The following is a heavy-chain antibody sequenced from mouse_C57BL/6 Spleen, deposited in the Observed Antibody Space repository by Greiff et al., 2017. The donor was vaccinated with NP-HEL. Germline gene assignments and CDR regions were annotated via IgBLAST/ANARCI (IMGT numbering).Heavy chain of an antibody. CDR3: ARWGVVATDWYFDV. Sequence: VQLQQSGPELVKPGASVKISCKASGYTFTDYYMNWVKQSHGKSLEWIGDINPNNGGTSYNQKFKGKATLTVDKSSSTAYMELRSLTSEDSAVYYCARWGVVATDWYFDVWGTGTTVTVSS. V-gene: IGHV1-26*01. CDR1: GYTFTDYY. J-gene: IGHJ1*03. D-gene: IGHD1-1*01. CDR2: INPNNGGT.